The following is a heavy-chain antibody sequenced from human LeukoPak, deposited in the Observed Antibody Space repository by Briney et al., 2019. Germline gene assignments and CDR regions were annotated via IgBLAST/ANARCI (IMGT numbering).Heavy chain of an antibody. CDR3: VRRVENWFDP. CDR1: GYSFTNYW. J-gene: IGHJ5*02. V-gene: IGHV5-10-1*01. CDR2: IDPIDSYT. Sequence: HGESLKISCKASGYSFTNYWINWVRQMPGKGLEWMGNIDPIDSYTTYSPSFQDHITISADRSISTVYLQWSSLQASDTAIYYCVRRVENWFDPWGQGTLVTVSS.